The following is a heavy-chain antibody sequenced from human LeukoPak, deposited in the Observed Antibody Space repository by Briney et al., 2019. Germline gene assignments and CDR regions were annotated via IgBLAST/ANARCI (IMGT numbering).Heavy chain of an antibody. V-gene: IGHV4-59*01. D-gene: IGHD4-23*01. Sequence: SETLSLTCTVSGGSISSYYWSWIRQPPGKGLEWIGYIYYSGSTNYNPSLKSRVTISVDTSKNQFSLKLSSVTAADTAVYYCARDRDYDGYFDYWGQGTLVTVSS. CDR2: IYYSGST. J-gene: IGHJ4*02. CDR1: GGSISSYY. CDR3: ARDRDYDGYFDY.